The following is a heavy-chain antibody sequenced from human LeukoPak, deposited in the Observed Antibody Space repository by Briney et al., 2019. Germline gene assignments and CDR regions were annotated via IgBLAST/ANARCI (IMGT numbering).Heavy chain of an antibody. D-gene: IGHD3-22*01. CDR2: IKQDGSEK. J-gene: IGHJ4*02. CDR3: AKDINYYDSSGTFDY. CDR1: GFTFSSYW. Sequence: GGSLRLSCAASGFTFSSYWMSWVRQAPGKGLEWVANIKQDGSEKYYVDSVKGRFTISRDNSKNSLYLQMNSLRTEDTALYYCAKDINYYDSSGTFDYWGQGTLVTVSS. V-gene: IGHV3-7*03.